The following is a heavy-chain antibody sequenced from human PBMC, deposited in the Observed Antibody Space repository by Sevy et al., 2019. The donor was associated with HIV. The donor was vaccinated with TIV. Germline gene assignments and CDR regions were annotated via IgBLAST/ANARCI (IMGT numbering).Heavy chain of an antibody. Sequence: GGSLRLSCAASGFRFDRYSMNWVRQAPGKGLEWVSCITSGSSTINYADSVKDRFTISRDNAKKSLFLQMNSLRAEDTAVYYCARGPSIFGDVDGLNIWGQGTMVTVSS. CDR2: ITSGSSTI. J-gene: IGHJ3*02. CDR3: ARGPSIFGDVDGLNI. V-gene: IGHV3-48*01. CDR1: GFRFDRYS. D-gene: IGHD3-3*01.